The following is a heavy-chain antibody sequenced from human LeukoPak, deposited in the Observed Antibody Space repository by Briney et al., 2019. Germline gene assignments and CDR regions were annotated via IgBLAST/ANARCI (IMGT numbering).Heavy chain of an antibody. Sequence: GGSLRLSCAASGFTFSSYGMHWVRQAPGKGLEWAAFIRYDGSNKYYADSVKGRFTISRDNSKNTLYLQMNSLRAADTTVYYCAKDPTHYRVWDDYDSTVLSYWGQGTLVTVSS. CDR3: AKDPTHYRVWDDYDSTVLSY. CDR1: GFTFSSYG. CDR2: IRYDGSNK. J-gene: IGHJ4*02. D-gene: IGHD3-22*01. V-gene: IGHV3-30*02.